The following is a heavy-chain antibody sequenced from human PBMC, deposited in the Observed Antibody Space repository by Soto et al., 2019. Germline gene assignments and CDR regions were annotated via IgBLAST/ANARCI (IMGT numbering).Heavy chain of an antibody. Sequence: QVQLLQSGTEVKKPGSSVRVSCEASGSSFRTYAISWVRQAPGQGLEWMGEIIPIFGSVNYAQKFQDRVTISAVQSTTTVYMDLKSLRSNDTGVYDCAKGAVAGAPTSYCYYGMDVWGQGTTVTVSS. CDR2: IIPIFGSV. CDR1: GSSFRTYA. CDR3: AKGAVAGAPTSYCYYGMDV. D-gene: IGHD6-19*01. V-gene: IGHV1-69*12. J-gene: IGHJ6*02.